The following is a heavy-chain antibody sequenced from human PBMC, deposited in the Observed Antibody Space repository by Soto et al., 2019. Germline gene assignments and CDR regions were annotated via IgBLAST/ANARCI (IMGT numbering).Heavy chain of an antibody. V-gene: IGHV4-59*01. J-gene: IGHJ4*02. CDR2: IYYSGST. Sequence: QVQLQESGPGLVKPSETLSLTCTVSGGSISSYYWSWIRQPPGKGLEWIGYIYYSGSTNYNPSLKSRVTXXVXTXXNQFPRKLSSVTAADTAVYSCARDAVHDYGDPLDYWGQGTLVTVSS. CDR3: ARDAVHDYGDPLDY. D-gene: IGHD4-17*01. CDR1: GGSISSYY.